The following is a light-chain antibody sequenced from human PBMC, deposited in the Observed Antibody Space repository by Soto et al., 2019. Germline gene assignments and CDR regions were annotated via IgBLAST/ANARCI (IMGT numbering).Light chain of an antibody. J-gene: IGKJ2*01. V-gene: IGKV3-15*01. CDR2: VAS. Sequence: EIVMTQSPATLSVSPGERATLSCRASQTVITNLAWYQQRPGQAPRLLIYVASTRATGIPARFSGSGSGTKSTLTISSLNSEDFAVYYFQYYNNTFLIYTFGQGTKLRSN. CDR3: QYYNNTFLIYT. CDR1: QTVITN.